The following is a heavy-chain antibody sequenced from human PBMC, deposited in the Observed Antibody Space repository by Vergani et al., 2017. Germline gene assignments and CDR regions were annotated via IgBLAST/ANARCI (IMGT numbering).Heavy chain of an antibody. Sequence: EVQLVESGGGVVRPGGSLRLSCAASGFTFDDYSMSWVRQAPGKGLEWVSGINWNGGSTYYADSVKGRFTISRDNSKNTLYLQMNSLRAEDTAVYYCAKISTVTTGKYFQHWGQGTLVTVSS. J-gene: IGHJ1*01. CDR3: AKISTVTTGKYFQH. V-gene: IGHV3-20*04. D-gene: IGHD4-17*01. CDR2: INWNGGST. CDR1: GFTFDDYS.